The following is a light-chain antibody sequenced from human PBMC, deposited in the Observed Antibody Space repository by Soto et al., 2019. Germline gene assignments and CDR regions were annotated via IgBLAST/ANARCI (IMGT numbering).Light chain of an antibody. J-gene: IGLJ1*01. Sequence: QSVRTQSPSASGTPGQRVTISCSGSASTIGRNYVYWYQQLPGTAPKLLIYRNSQRPSGVPDRFSGSKSGTSASLAISGFRSEDESDYYCAAWDDNLSGFYVFGDGTEVTVL. CDR1: ASTIGRNY. CDR2: RNS. V-gene: IGLV1-47*01. CDR3: AAWDDNLSGFYV.